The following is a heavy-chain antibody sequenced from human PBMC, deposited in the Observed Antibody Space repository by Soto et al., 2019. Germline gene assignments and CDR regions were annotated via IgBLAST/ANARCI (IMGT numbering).Heavy chain of an antibody. D-gene: IGHD4-17*01. CDR1: GASISSNNW. V-gene: IGHV4-4*02. CDR3: ARLYGDDEDY. CDR2: VHHSGST. J-gene: IGHJ4*02. Sequence: QVQLQESGPGLVKPSGTLSLTCVVSGASISSNNWWSWVRQPPGKGLEWMGGVHHSGSTNYNPARQGRVPVSVDKSKNQSSLNLNSVTAADTAVYYCARLYGDDEDYWGQGTLVTVSS.